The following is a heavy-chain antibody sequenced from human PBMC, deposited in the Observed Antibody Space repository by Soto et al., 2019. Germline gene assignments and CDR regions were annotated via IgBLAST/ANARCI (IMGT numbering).Heavy chain of an antibody. CDR3: ARDLNYYGSSDSRVGYFQH. V-gene: IGHV3-33*01. Sequence: QVQLVESGGGVVQPGRSLRLSCAASGFTCRSYGMHWVRQAPCQGLEWVAVIWYDENTTYYADSVKGRFTISRDNSKNTLYLQMTILRAEDSAVYYCARDLNYYGSSDSRVGYFQHWGQGTLVTVSS. CDR1: GFTCRSYG. CDR2: IWYDENTT. J-gene: IGHJ1*01. D-gene: IGHD3-22*01.